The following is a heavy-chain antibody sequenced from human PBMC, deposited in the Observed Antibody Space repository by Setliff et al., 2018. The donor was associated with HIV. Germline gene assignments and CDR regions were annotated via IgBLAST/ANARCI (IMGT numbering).Heavy chain of an antibody. D-gene: IGHD3-22*01. CDR1: GYTFTSYY. CDR2: INPSGGST. V-gene: IGHV1-46*01. J-gene: IGHJ6*03. Sequence: ASVKVSCKASGYTFTSYYMHWVRQAPAQGLEWMGIINPSGGSTSYAQKFQGRVTMTRDTSIGTAYMELNNLKFEDTAVYYCARARRDSYDRGRRNHYYIDVWGKGTPVTVSS. CDR3: ARARRDSYDRGRRNHYYIDV.